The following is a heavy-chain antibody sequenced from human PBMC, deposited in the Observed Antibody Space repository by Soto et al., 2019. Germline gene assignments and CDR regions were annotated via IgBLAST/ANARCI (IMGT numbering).Heavy chain of an antibody. CDR2: IYWDGDR. CDR1: GFSLSTGGMG. J-gene: IGHJ6*02. Sequence: SGPTLVNPTQTLTLTCTFSGFSLSTGGMGVGWIRQPPGKALEWLALIYWDGDRRYRPSLMSRLTIAKDTSKNQVVLTMTNMDPVDTATYYCVHIRCGGDCLRSYSSHYYYGMDIWGQGTTVTVSS. CDR3: VHIRCGGDCLRSYSSHYYYGMDI. D-gene: IGHD2-21*02. V-gene: IGHV2-5*02.